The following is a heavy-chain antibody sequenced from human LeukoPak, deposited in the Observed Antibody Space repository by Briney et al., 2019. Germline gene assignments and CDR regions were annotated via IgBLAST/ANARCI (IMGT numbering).Heavy chain of an antibody. J-gene: IGHJ4*02. CDR3: ASGDCSSTSCYTSLDY. V-gene: IGHV4-39*07. Sequence: SVTLSLTCAVSGGSLITANFFWGWIRQPPGKGLEWIGSVYYSGKTYYNPSLKSRVSISVDTSKNQFSLRLTSVTATDTAVYYCASGDCSSTSCYTSLDYWGQGTLVTVSP. CDR1: GGSLITANFF. CDR2: VYYSGKT. D-gene: IGHD2-2*02.